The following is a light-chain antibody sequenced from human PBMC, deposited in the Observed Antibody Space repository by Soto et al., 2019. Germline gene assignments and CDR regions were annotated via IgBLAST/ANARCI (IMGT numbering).Light chain of an antibody. Sequence: QSVLTQPASVSGSPGQSITIACTGTSSDVGSHIAVTWYQQPPGKVPRLIIYEVTKRPSGISNRFSGSKSGNSASLTISGLQADDEADYYCCSDAGSSTYVFGTGTKVTVL. CDR1: SSDVGSHIA. CDR2: EVT. J-gene: IGLJ1*01. CDR3: CSDAGSSTYV. V-gene: IGLV2-23*02.